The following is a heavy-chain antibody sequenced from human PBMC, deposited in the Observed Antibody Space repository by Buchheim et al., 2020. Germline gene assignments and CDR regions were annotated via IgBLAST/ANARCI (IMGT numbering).Heavy chain of an antibody. J-gene: IGHJ4*02. D-gene: IGHD5-18*01. CDR3: ARGLRDTAMVKPLDY. V-gene: IGHV1-46*03. Sequence: QVQLVQSGAEVKKPGASVKVSCKASGYSFTSYSMHWVRQAPGQGLEWMGIINPSGGGTSYPQKFQGRVTVTRDTPTSTVYMELSSLRSEDTAVYYCARGLRDTAMVKPLDYWGQGTL. CDR1: GYSFTSYS. CDR2: INPSGGGT.